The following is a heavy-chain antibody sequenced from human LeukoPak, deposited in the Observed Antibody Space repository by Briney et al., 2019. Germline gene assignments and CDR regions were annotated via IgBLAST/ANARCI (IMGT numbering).Heavy chain of an antibody. CDR3: ARVTVATIPHYLDY. CDR1: GFTFDDYA. V-gene: IGHV3-9*01. J-gene: IGHJ4*02. CDR2: ISWNSGSI. Sequence: PGRSLRLSCAASGFTFDDYAMHWVRQAPGKGLEWVSGISWNSGSIGYADSVKGRFTISRDNAKNSLYLQMNSLRTEDTALYYCARVTVATIPHYLDYWGQGTLVTVSS. D-gene: IGHD5-12*01.